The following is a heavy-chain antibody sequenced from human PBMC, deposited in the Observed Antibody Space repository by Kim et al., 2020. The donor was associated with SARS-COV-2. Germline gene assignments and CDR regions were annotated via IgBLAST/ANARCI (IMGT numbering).Heavy chain of an antibody. V-gene: IGHV1-3*01. CDR2: INAGNGNT. CDR3: ARADWAMVRGVIIPPDY. Sequence: ASVKVSCKASGYTFTSYAMHWVRQAPGQRLEWMGWINAGNGNTKYSQKFQGRVTITRDTSASTAYMELSSLRSEDTAVYYCARADWAMVRGVIIPPDYWGQGTLVTVSS. J-gene: IGHJ4*02. CDR1: GYTFTSYA. D-gene: IGHD3-10*01.